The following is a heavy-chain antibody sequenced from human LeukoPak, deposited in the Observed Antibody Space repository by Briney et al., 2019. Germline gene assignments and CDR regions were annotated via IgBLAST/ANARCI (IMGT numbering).Heavy chain of an antibody. J-gene: IGHJ4*02. CDR2: IYTSGST. D-gene: IGHD1-26*01. CDR3: AGGWELGGFDY. CDR1: GGSISSYY. V-gene: IGHV4-4*09. Sequence: SETLSLTCTVSGGSISSYYWSWIRQPPGKGLEWIGYIYTSGSTNYNPSLKSRVTISVDTSKNQFSLKLSSVTAADTAVYYCAGGWELGGFDYWGQGTLVTVSS.